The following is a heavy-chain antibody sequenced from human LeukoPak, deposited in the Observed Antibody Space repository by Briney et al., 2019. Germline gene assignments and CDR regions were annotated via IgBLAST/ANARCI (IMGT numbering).Heavy chain of an antibody. Sequence: GGSLRLSPAPPASTPTPHSPASPPPPPPTRPPPPANIDEDGDVKSYAESLKARFTVSRDNGRTSVYLQMNSLRAEDTAIYYCARHVPRGRSDFDCWGQGALVTVS. D-gene: IGHD5-12*01. CDR1: ASTPTPHS. CDR2: IDEDGDVK. J-gene: IGHJ4*02. V-gene: IGHV3-7*01. CDR3: ARHVPRGRSDFDC.